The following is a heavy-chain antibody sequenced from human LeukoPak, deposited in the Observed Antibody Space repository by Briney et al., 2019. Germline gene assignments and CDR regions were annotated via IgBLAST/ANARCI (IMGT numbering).Heavy chain of an antibody. CDR3: ARGSWIRAPGTEVFYMDV. CDR2: INPNSGGT. D-gene: IGHD1-26*01. CDR1: GYTFTSYY. Sequence: ASVKVSCKASGYTFTSYYMHWVRQAPGQGLEWMGWINPNSGGTNYTQKFQGRVTMTRDTSITTVYMELSRLRSDDTAVYYCARGSWIRAPGTEVFYMDVWGRGTTVTVS. J-gene: IGHJ6*03. V-gene: IGHV1-2*02.